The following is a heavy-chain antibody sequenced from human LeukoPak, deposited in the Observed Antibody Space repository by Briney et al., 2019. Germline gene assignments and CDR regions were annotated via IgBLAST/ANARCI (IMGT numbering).Heavy chain of an antibody. CDR2: ISGSGGST. V-gene: IGHV3-23*01. J-gene: IGHJ4*02. CDR1: GFTFSSYG. CDR3: ARDWGGRSAVAGTFDY. D-gene: IGHD6-19*01. Sequence: GGSLRLSCAASGFTFSSYGMSWVRQAPGKGLEWVSAISGSGGSTYYADSVKGRFTISRDNAKNSLYLQMNSLRAEDTAVYYCARDWGGRSAVAGTFDYWGQGTLVTVSS.